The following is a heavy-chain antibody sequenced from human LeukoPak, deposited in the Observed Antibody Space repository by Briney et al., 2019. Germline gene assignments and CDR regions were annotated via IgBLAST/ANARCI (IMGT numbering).Heavy chain of an antibody. V-gene: IGHV3-23*01. D-gene: IGHD3-10*01. CDR2: ISGSGGST. Sequence: GGSLRLSCAASGFTFSSYAMSWVRQAPGKGLEWVSAISGSGGSTYYADSVKGRFTISRDNSKNTLYLQMNSQRAEDTAVYYCAKDGELLWFGEPRYYFDYWGQGTLVTVSS. CDR1: GFTFSSYA. J-gene: IGHJ4*02. CDR3: AKDGELLWFGEPRYYFDY.